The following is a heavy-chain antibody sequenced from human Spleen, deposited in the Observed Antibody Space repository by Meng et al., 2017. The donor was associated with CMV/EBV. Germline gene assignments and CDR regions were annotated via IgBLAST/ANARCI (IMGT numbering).Heavy chain of an antibody. CDR3: ARGKGGSFFFDDY. D-gene: IGHD1-26*01. Sequence: QVQLVQSGSELKRPGASVKVSCKTSGYTFSNYAINWVRQAPGQGLEWMGWIDTKTGDPTYAQGFTGRFVFSLDTSVSAAYLQISGLKTDDTAVYYCARGKGGSFFFDDYWGQGTLVTVSS. CDR2: IDTKTGDP. V-gene: IGHV7-4-1*02. CDR1: GYTFSNYA. J-gene: IGHJ4*02.